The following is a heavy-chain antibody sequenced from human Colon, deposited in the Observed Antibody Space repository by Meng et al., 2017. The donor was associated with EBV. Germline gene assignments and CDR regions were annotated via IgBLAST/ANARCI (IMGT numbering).Heavy chain of an antibody. J-gene: IGHJ4*02. V-gene: IGHV6-1*01. D-gene: IGHD6-19*01. Sequence: QLQRSGPCTVKPPSTLSPPCATSGDSVTSTSAAWNCIRQSPSRGLEWLGRTYYRSKWYNGYAVSVKSRITINPDTSKNQFSLQLNSVTPEDTAMYYCARSGSSGWIDYWGQGTLVTVSS. CDR2: TYYRSKWYN. CDR1: GDSVTSTSAA. CDR3: ARSGSSGWIDY.